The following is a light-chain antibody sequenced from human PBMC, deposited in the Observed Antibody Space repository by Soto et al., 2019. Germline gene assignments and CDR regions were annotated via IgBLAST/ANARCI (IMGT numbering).Light chain of an antibody. Sequence: QSALTQPASVSGSPGQSITISCTGTSSDGGTYNYVSWYQHHPGRAPKLVIYDVSSRPSGVSNRFSGSKSANTASLTISGLQAEDEADYYCCSYTSSSTWVFGGGTKVTVL. CDR3: CSYTSSSTWV. CDR2: DVS. J-gene: IGLJ3*02. V-gene: IGLV2-14*03. CDR1: SSDGGTYNY.